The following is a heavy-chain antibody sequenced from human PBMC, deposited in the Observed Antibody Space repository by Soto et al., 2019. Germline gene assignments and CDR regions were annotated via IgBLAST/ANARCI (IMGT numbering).Heavy chain of an antibody. CDR1: GFSFINSS. CDR2: IGSSGTYV. CDR3: ARGQDFKWSYNAYFDF. D-gene: IGHD1-26*01. J-gene: IGHJ4*02. V-gene: IGHV3-21*01. Sequence: PGGSLRLSCAASGFSFINSSMNWVRQAPGKGLEWVSSIGSSGTYVYYADSVKGRFTISRDDATNSLYLQLTSLRAEDTAVYFCARGQDFKWSYNAYFDFWGLGTLVTVSS.